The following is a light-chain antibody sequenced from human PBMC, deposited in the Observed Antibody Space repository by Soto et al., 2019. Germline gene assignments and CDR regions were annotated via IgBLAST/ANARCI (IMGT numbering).Light chain of an antibody. CDR1: SSDVGGYNY. CDR3: RSYAGSNNVG. Sequence: QSALTQPPSASGSPGQSVTISCTGTSSDVGGYNYVSWYQQHPGKAPKLMIYEVNKRPSGVPDRFSGSNSGNTASLTVSGLQAEDEGDYYCRSYAGSNNVGFGGGTKLTVL. V-gene: IGLV2-8*01. J-gene: IGLJ3*02. CDR2: EVN.